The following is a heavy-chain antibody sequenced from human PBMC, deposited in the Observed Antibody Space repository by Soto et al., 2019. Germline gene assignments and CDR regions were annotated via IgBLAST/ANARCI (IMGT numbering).Heavy chain of an antibody. J-gene: IGHJ6*02. CDR2: IIPIFGTA. CDR1: GGTFSSYA. Sequence: QVQLVQSGAEVKKPGSSVKVSCKASGGTFSSYAISWVRQAPGPGLEWMGGIIPIFGTANYAQKFQGRVTITAEKSTSTAYMELSSLRTEDTAVYYCARDIELERHNYYYYYGMDVWGQGTTVTVSS. CDR3: ARDIELERHNYYYYYGMDV. D-gene: IGHD1-1*01. V-gene: IGHV1-69*06.